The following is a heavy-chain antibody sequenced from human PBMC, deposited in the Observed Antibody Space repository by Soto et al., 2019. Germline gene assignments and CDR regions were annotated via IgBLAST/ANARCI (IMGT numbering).Heavy chain of an antibody. J-gene: IGHJ4*02. Sequence: ASVKVSCKASGYTFTGFFLHWVRQAPGQGLEWLGWINPNTGGTNYAQDFQGRITMTRDTSISTAYLELTSLRSDDTAVYYCAREGIEARIPSDWGQGTLVTVSS. CDR1: GYTFTGFF. CDR2: INPNTGGT. V-gene: IGHV1-2*02. CDR3: AREGIEARIPSD. D-gene: IGHD6-6*01.